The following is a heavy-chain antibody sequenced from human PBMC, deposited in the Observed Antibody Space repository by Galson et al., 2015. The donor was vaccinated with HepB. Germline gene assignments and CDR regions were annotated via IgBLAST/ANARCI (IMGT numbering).Heavy chain of an antibody. D-gene: IGHD2-2*01. V-gene: IGHV3-30*03. Sequence: SLRLSCAASGFTFSSYGMLWVRQAPGKGLEWVAVISYDGSNKYYADSVKGRFTISGDNSKNTLYLQMNSLRAEDTAVYYCARPRKVPAATSDYYYYMDVWGKGTTVTVSS. CDR2: ISYDGSNK. CDR3: ARPRKVPAATSDYYYYMDV. CDR1: GFTFSSYG. J-gene: IGHJ6*03.